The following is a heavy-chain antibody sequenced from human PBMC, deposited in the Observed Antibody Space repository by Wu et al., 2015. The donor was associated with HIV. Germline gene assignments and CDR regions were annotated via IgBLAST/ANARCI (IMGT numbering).Heavy chain of an antibody. V-gene: IGHV1-18*01. Sequence: QVQLVQSGAEVKKPGASVKVSCKASGYTFTSYGISWVRQAPGQGLEWMGWISAYNGNTNYAQKLQGRVTMTTDTSTSTAYMELRSLRSDDTAVYYCARDKHVFLELVPDTMSFDIVGPRDKWSPSL. D-gene: IGHD3-3*01. CDR1: GYTFTSYG. J-gene: IGHJ3*02. CDR2: ISAYNGNT. CDR3: ARDKHVFLELVPDTMSFDI.